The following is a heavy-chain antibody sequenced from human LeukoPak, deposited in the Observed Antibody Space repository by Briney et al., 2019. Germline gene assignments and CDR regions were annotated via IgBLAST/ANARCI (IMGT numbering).Heavy chain of an antibody. CDR3: ARTGRRGYSYGYPNFDY. Sequence: PSETLSLTCAVYGGSFSGYYWSWIRQPPGKGLEWIGEINHSGNTNYNPSLKSRDTLSVDTSKNQFSLKLSSVTAADTAVYYCARTGRRGYSYGYPNFDYWGQGTLVTVSS. V-gene: IGHV4-34*01. CDR1: GGSFSGYY. J-gene: IGHJ4*02. CDR2: INHSGNT. D-gene: IGHD5-18*01.